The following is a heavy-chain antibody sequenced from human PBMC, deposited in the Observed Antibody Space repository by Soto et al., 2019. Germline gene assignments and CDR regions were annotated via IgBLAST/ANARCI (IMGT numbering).Heavy chain of an antibody. CDR3: ARHATRSYDY. CDR2: IYYNGNT. Sequence: SETLSLTCTVSRGSISTYYWSWIRQPPGKGLECIGYIYYNGNTNYNPSLKSRVTISVDTSKNQFTLNLNSVTAADTAVCYCARHATRSYDYWGQGTLVTVSS. V-gene: IGHV4-59*08. J-gene: IGHJ4*02. CDR1: RGSISTYY.